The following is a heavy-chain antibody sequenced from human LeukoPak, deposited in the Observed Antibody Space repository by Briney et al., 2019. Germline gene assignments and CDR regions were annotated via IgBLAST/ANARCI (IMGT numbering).Heavy chain of an antibody. CDR1: GGSFSGYY. V-gene: IGHV4-34*01. D-gene: IGHD3-3*01. J-gene: IGHJ3*02. Sequence: SETLSLTCAVYGGSFSGYYWSWIRQPPGKGLEWIGEINHSGSTNYNPSLKSRVTISVDTSKNQFSLKLSSVTAAGTAVYYCGSLDYDFWSGPDAFDIWGQGTMVTVSS. CDR3: GSLDYDFWSGPDAFDI. CDR2: INHSGST.